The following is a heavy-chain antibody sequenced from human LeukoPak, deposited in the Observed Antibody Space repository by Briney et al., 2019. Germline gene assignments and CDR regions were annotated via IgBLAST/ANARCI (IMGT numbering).Heavy chain of an antibody. V-gene: IGHV3-43*01. CDR2: ISWDGGST. CDR1: GFTFDDYT. D-gene: IGHD6-6*01. CDR3: AKDSEVGSSSSYFDY. Sequence: PGRSLRLSCAASGFTFDDYTMHWVRQAPGKGLEWVSLISWDGGSTYYADSVKGRFTISRDNSKNSLYLQMNSLRTEDTALYYCAKDSEVGSSSSYFDYWGQGTLVTVSS. J-gene: IGHJ4*02.